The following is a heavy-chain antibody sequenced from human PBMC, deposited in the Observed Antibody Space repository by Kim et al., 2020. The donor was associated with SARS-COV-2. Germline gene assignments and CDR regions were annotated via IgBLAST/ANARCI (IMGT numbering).Heavy chain of an antibody. V-gene: IGHV5-51*01. D-gene: IGHD3-10*01. J-gene: IGHJ6*02. Sequence: RYGPPFQGQVTISADKSISTAYLQWSSLKASDTAMYYCARRGFEYGMDVWGQGTTVTVSS. CDR3: ARRGFEYGMDV.